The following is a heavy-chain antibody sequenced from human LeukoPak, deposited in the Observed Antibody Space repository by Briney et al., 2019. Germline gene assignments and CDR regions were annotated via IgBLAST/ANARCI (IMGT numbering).Heavy chain of an antibody. Sequence: SLRLSCAASGFTFSSYAMHWVRQAPGKGLEWVAVISYDGSNKYYADSVKGRFTISRDNSKNTMYLQMNSLRAEDTAVYYCARGQRAHVEYSSFMDVWGKGTTVTVSS. CDR1: GFTFSSYA. J-gene: IGHJ6*03. CDR2: ISYDGSNK. CDR3: ARGQRAHVEYSSFMDV. D-gene: IGHD5-24*01. V-gene: IGHV3-30*04.